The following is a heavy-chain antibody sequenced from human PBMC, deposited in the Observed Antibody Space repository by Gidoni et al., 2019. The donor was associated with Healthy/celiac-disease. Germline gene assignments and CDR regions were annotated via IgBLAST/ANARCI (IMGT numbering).Heavy chain of an antibody. J-gene: IGHJ3*02. D-gene: IGHD5-12*01. CDR1: GYTFPSYD. CDR2: MNPNSGNT. V-gene: IGHV1-8*01. Sequence: EVKKPGASVKVSCTASGYTFPSYDINWVRQATGQGLEWMGWMNPNSGNTGYAQKFQGRVTMTRNTSISTAYMELSSLRSEDTAVYYCAIKMATSLHDAFDIWGQGTMVTVSS. CDR3: AIKMATSLHDAFDI.